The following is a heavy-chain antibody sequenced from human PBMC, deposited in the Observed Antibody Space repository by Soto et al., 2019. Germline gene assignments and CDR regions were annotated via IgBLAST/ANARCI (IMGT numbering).Heavy chain of an antibody. CDR2: IIPIFGTA. CDR3: ARSLKAVTQDYYYYYGMDV. J-gene: IGHJ6*02. V-gene: IGHV1-69*05. CDR1: GGTFSSYA. Sequence: SVKVSCKASGGTFSSYAISWVRQAPGQGLEWMGGIIPIFGTANYAQKFQGRVTMTRDTSTSTVYMELSSLRSEDTAVYYCARSLKAVTQDYYYYYGMDVWGQGTTVTVS. D-gene: IGHD4-17*01.